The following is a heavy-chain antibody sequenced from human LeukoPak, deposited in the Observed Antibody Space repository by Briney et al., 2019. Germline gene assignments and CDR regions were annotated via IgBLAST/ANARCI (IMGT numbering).Heavy chain of an antibody. CDR2: IYPGDSDT. CDR3: ARRSVGDCSGGSCYSSFGFDP. Sequence: GESLKISCKGSGYSFTSYWIGWVRQLPGKGLEWMGIIYPGDSDTRYSPSFQGQVTISADKSISTAYLQWSSLKASDTAMYYCARRSVGDCSGGSCYSSFGFDPWGQGTLVTVSS. CDR1: GYSFTSYW. V-gene: IGHV5-51*01. D-gene: IGHD2-15*01. J-gene: IGHJ5*02.